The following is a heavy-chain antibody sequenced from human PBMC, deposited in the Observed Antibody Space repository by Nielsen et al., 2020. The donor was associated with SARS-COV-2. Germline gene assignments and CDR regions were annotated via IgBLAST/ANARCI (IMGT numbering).Heavy chain of an antibody. CDR3: ARDLELLTNYYALDY. J-gene: IGHJ4*02. V-gene: IGHV3-48*02. Sequence: GGSLRLSCAASGFTFSSYWMNWVRQAPGKGLEWISYISDDNTIFYADSVKGRFTISRDNAKNSLDLQMNSLRDEDTAVYYCARDLELLTNYYALDYWGQGTLVTVSS. CDR1: GFTFSSYW. CDR2: ISDDNTI. D-gene: IGHD3-9*01.